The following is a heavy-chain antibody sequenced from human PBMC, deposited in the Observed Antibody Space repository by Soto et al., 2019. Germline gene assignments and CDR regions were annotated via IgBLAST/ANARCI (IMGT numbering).Heavy chain of an antibody. CDR2: ISSSSSYI. CDR1: GFTFSSYS. D-gene: IGHD1-7*01. J-gene: IGHJ4*02. V-gene: IGHV3-21*01. Sequence: GGSLRLSCAASGFTFSSYSMNWVRQAPGKGLEWVSSISSSSSYIYYADSVKGRFTISRDNAKNSLYLQMNSLRAEDTAVYYCASELELLFDYWGQGTLVTVSS. CDR3: ASELELLFDY.